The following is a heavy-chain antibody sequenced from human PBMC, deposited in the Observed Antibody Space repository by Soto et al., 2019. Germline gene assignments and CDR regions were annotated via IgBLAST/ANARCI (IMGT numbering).Heavy chain of an antibody. D-gene: IGHD6-19*01. Sequence: QVQLVESGGGVVQPGRSLRLSCAASGFTFSSYGMHWVRQAPGKGLEWVAVISYDGSNKYYADSVKGRFTISRDNSKNTLYLQMNSLRAEDTAVYYCAKGSWGQQWLVPGYWGQGTLVTVSS. CDR1: GFTFSSYG. CDR2: ISYDGSNK. CDR3: AKGSWGQQWLVPGY. V-gene: IGHV3-30*18. J-gene: IGHJ4*02.